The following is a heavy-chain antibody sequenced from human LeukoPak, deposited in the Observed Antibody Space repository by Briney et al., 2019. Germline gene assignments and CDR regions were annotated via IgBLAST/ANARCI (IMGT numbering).Heavy chain of an antibody. V-gene: IGHV3-23*01. D-gene: IGHD3-10*01. CDR2: ISGSGGNT. Sequence: PGGSLRLSCTASGFSVSNMYMSWVRQAPGKGLEWVSSISGSGGNTYYADSVKGRFTVSRDNSKNTLYLQIHSLRADDTAVYYCAKARAPGITMLDHDYWGQGTLVTVSS. CDR3: AKARAPGITMLDHDY. CDR1: GFSVSNMY. J-gene: IGHJ4*01.